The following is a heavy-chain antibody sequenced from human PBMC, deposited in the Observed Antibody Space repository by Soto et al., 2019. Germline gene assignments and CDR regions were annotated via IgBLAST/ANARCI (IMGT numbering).Heavy chain of an antibody. Sequence: WASVKVSCKASGYTFTNNDVTWVRQATGQGLEWMGWMNPGSGDTGYAQKFQGRVTMTRNISIATAYMELSSLRSEDTAIYYCARMASFGSLNWFDPWGQGTLVTVS. V-gene: IGHV1-8*01. D-gene: IGHD5-18*01. CDR3: ARMASFGSLNWFDP. CDR2: MNPGSGDT. CDR1: GYTFTNND. J-gene: IGHJ5*02.